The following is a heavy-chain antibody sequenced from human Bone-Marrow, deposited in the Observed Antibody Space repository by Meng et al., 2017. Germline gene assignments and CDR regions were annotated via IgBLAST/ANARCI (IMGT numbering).Heavy chain of an antibody. CDR2: ISSNGLTT. V-gene: IGHV3-23*01. CDR3: ARERLYGSGSYNH. D-gene: IGHD3-10*01. J-gene: IGHJ3*01. Sequence: GESLKISCAASGFTFSSYAMNWVRQAPGKGLEWVSSISSNGLTTYYADSVKGRFTISRDNSKNTLYLQMNSLRAEDTAVYYCARERLYGSGSYNHWGQGTMVTVSS. CDR1: GFTFSSYA.